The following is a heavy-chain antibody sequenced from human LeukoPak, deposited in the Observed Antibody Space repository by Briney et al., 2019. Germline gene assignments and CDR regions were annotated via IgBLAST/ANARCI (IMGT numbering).Heavy chain of an antibody. CDR2: IIPIFGTA. CDR3: ASESSTSCYTCRYFQH. D-gene: IGHD2-2*02. V-gene: IGHV1-69*01. Sequence: ASVKVPCKASGGTFSSYAIGWVRQAPGQGLEWMGGIIPIFGTANYAQKFQGRVTITADESTSTAYMELSSLRSEDTAVYYCASESSTSCYTCRYFQHWGQGTLVTVSS. CDR1: GGTFSSYA. J-gene: IGHJ1*01.